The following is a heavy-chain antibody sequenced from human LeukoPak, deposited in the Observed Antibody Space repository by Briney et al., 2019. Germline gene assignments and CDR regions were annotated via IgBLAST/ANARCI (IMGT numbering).Heavy chain of an antibody. D-gene: IGHD2-21*02. CDR1: GFSVSNYY. CDR2: MYTGGGR. Sequence: GGSLRLSWAASGFSVSNYYMSWVRQSPGKGLEWVSVMYTGGGRYYGDSVKGRFTISRDNSKNTVFLQMNSLRVEDTALYYCTRGQSYCGADCYSDWGQGTLVTVSS. CDR3: TRGQSYCGADCYSD. J-gene: IGHJ4*02. V-gene: IGHV3-66*01.